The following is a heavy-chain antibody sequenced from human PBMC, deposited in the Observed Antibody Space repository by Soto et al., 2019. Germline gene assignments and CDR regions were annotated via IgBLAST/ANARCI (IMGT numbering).Heavy chain of an antibody. J-gene: IGHJ6*02. V-gene: IGHV4-4*02. Sequence: LQLPGKRLEWIGEIYHSGSTNYNPSLKSRVTISVDKSKNQFSLKLSSVTAADTAVYYCAGRPAAGVYYHFGMAVWGQG. CDR3: AGRPAAGVYYHFGMAV. D-gene: IGHD6-13*01. CDR2: IYHSGST.